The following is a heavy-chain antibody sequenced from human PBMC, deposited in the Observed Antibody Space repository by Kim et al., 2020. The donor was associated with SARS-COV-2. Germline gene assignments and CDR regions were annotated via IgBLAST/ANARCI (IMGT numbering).Heavy chain of an antibody. J-gene: IGHJ6*02. Sequence: ASVKVSCKASGYTFTSYAMHWVRQAPGQRLEWMGWINAGNGNTKYSQKFQGRVTITRDTSASTAYMELSSLRSEDTAVYYCARFLEENVGYYYGMDVWGQGTTVTVSS. CDR2: INAGNGNT. V-gene: IGHV1-3*01. CDR1: GYTFTSYA. CDR3: ARFLEENVGYYYGMDV. D-gene: IGHD1-1*01.